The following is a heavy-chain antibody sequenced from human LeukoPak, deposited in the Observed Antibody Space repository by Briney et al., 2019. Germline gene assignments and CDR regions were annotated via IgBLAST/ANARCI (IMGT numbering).Heavy chain of an antibody. CDR2: IIPIFGTA. CDR3: ARDPIEPPTYSSSWYYYYGMDV. CDR1: GGTFSSYT. Sequence: VASVKVSCKASGGTFSSYTISWVRQAPGQGLEWMGGIIPIFGTANYAQKFQGRVTITADESTCTAYMELSSLRSEDTAVYYCARDPIEPPTYSSSWYYYYGMDVWGQGTTVTVSS. J-gene: IGHJ6*02. D-gene: IGHD6-13*01. V-gene: IGHV1-69*01.